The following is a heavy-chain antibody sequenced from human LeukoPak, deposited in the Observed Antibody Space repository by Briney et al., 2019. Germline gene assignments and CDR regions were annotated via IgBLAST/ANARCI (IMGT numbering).Heavy chain of an antibody. V-gene: IGHV3-74*01. J-gene: IGHJ4*02. CDR2: ISWNSGSI. D-gene: IGHD2-21*02. Sequence: GGSLRLSCAASGFTFSNYWMHWVRQAPGKGLEWVSGISWNSGSIGYADSVKGRFTISRDNSKNTLYLQMNSLRAEDTAVYYCARGDPADYWGQGTLVTVSS. CDR1: GFTFSNYW. CDR3: ARGDPADY.